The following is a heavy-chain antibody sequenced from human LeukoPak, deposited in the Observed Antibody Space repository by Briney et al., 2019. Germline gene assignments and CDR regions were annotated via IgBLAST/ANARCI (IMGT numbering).Heavy chain of an antibody. CDR1: GYTLTELS. Sequence: ASVKVSCKVSGYTLTELSMHWVRQAPGKGLEWMGGFDPEDGETIYAQKFQGRVTMTEDTSTDTAYMELRSLRSDDTAVYYCAIVGSGWSLFDYWGQGTLVTVSS. CDR2: FDPEDGET. D-gene: IGHD6-19*01. CDR3: AIVGSGWSLFDY. J-gene: IGHJ4*02. V-gene: IGHV1-24*01.